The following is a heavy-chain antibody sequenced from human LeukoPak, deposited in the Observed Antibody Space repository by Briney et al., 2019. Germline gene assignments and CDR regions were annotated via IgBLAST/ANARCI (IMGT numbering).Heavy chain of an antibody. V-gene: IGHV3-23*01. D-gene: IGHD3-10*02. CDR2: IGGSGSTI. J-gene: IGHJ6*04. Sequence: GVSLRLSCAASGFTFSSYAMSWVRQAPGKGLEWVSVIGGSGSTIYYADSVKGRFTISRDNAKNSLYLQMNSLRAEDTAVYYCAELGITMIGGVWGKGTTVTISS. CDR1: GFTFSSYA. CDR3: AELGITMIGGV.